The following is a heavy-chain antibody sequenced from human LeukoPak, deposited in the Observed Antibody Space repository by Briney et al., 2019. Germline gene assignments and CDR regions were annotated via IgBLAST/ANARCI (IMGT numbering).Heavy chain of an antibody. CDR3: ARLGKYYYNTWTRSFYGMDV. Sequence: GGSLSLSCAASGFSFSSYEMNWVCQAPGKGLEWVSYISSGGSDIRYADSVKGRFTISRDNAKNSLYLQMNSLRAEDTAVYYCARLGKYYYNTWTRSFYGMDVWGQGTTVTVSS. J-gene: IGHJ6*02. CDR1: GFSFSSYE. D-gene: IGHD2/OR15-2a*01. V-gene: IGHV3-48*03. CDR2: ISSGGSDI.